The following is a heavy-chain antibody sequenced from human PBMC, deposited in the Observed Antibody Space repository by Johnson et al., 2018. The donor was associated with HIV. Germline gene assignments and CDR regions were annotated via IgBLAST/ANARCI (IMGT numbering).Heavy chain of an antibody. V-gene: IGHV3-15*01. CDR2: IKSKTDGGTT. CDR1: GFTFSNAW. J-gene: IGHJ3*01. Sequence: MLLVESGGGVVQPGRSLRLSCAASGFTFSNAWMSWVRQAPGKGLEWVGRIKSKTDGGTTDYAAPVKGRFTISRDNAKNSLYLQMNSLGAEDTAVYYCATEIYYFNSGNHFDAFHVWGQGTLVTVSS. CDR3: ATEIYYFNSGNHFDAFHV. D-gene: IGHD3-10*01.